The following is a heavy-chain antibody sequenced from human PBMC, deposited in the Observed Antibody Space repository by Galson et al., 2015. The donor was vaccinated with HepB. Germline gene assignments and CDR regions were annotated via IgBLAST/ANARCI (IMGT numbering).Heavy chain of an antibody. V-gene: IGHV3-7*01. CDR2: INQDGSEK. CDR3: ARDPAGASPTVWWLPYYFDY. J-gene: IGHJ4*02. D-gene: IGHD5-12*01. Sequence: SLRLSCAASGFTFSSYWMSWVRQAPGKGLEWVANINQDGSEKYYVDSVKGRFTISRDNAKNSLYLQMNSLRAEDTAVYYCARDPAGASPTVWWLPYYFDYWGQGTLVTVSS. CDR1: GFTFSSYW.